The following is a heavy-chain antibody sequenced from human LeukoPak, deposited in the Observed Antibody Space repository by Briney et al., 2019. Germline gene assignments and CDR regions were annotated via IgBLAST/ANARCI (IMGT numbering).Heavy chain of an antibody. D-gene: IGHD3-10*01. CDR1: GGSFSGYY. CDR3: ARGNYGSGTPNFDY. Sequence: SETLSLTCAVYGGSFSGYYWSWIRQPPGKGLEWIGEINHSGSTNYNPSLKSRVTISVDTSKNQFSLKLSSVTAADTAVYYCARGNYGSGTPNFDYWGQGTLVTVSS. CDR2: INHSGST. J-gene: IGHJ4*02. V-gene: IGHV4-34*01.